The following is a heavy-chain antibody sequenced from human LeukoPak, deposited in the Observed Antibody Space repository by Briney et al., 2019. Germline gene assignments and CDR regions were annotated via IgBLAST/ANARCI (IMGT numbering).Heavy chain of an antibody. CDR3: AKFWGSGWSFDY. CDR2: IGGSDGRT. V-gene: IGHV3-23*01. Sequence: PGGSLRLSCAASGFTFSSYAMSWVRQAPGKGLEWVSGIGGSDGRTYYADSVKGRFTISRGNSKNTLYLQMNSLRAEDTAVYYCAKFWGSGWSFDYWGQGTLVTVSS. CDR1: GFTFSSYA. D-gene: IGHD6-19*01. J-gene: IGHJ4*02.